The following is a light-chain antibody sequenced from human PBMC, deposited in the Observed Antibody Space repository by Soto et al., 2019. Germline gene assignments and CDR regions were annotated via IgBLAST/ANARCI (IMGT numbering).Light chain of an antibody. Sequence: QLTQSASSLACSVGYRFTITCQASHDINTYLHWYRQKLGKAPKLLIYDASNLETGVPSRFSGSGSGTEFTFTITSLQPEGIATYYCHQYDTVPYDFGPGTKVDIK. CDR1: HDINTY. CDR2: DAS. CDR3: HQYDTVPYD. V-gene: IGKV1-33*01. J-gene: IGKJ3*01.